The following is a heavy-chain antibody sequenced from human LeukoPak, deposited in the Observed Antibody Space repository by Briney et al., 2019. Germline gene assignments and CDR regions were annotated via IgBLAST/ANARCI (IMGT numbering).Heavy chain of an antibody. Sequence: GGSLRLFCAASGFTFSSSEMNWVREAPGKGLEGVSYISSSGSSIHYADSVKGRFTISRDNAKNSLYLQMNSLRAEDTAVYYCARAGKGFDYWGQGTLLSVSS. V-gene: IGHV3-48*03. CDR3: ARAGKGFDY. CDR1: GFTFSSSE. J-gene: IGHJ4*02. CDR2: ISSSGSSI.